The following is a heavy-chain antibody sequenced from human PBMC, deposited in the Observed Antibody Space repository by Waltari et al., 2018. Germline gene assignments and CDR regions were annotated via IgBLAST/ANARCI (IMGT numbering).Heavy chain of an antibody. CDR2: IDPEDGET. D-gene: IGHD3-10*01. V-gene: IGHV1-69-2*01. Sequence: EVPLVQSGAEVKKPGATVKISCKASGYTFLDYFMHWVQQAPGKGLEWVGRIDPEDGETVYAEKFQGRVTITADMSTDTSYLEWSSLRSDDTAVYYCAPLPGGSGQTFDYWGQGTLLTVSS. J-gene: IGHJ4*02. CDR3: APLPGGSGQTFDY. CDR1: GYTFLDYF.